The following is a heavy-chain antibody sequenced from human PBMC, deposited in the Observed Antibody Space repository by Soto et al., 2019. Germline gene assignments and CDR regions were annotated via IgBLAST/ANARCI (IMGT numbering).Heavy chain of an antibody. J-gene: IGHJ4*02. V-gene: IGHV3-15*07. CDR1: GFTFSNAW. CDR2: IKSKTDGGTT. Sequence: EVQLVESGGGLVKPGGSLRLSCAASGFTFSNAWMNWVRQAPGKGLEWVGRIKSKTDGGTTDYAAPVKGRFTISRDDSKNTLYLQMNSLKTEDSVVYYCTSVKKPYYYDSSGYDCGYWGQGTQVTVYS. CDR3: TSVKKPYYYDSSGYDCGY. D-gene: IGHD3-22*01.